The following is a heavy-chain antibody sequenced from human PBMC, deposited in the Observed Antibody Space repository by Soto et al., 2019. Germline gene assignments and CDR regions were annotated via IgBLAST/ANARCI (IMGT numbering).Heavy chain of an antibody. CDR2: IWYDGSNK. CDR3: ARDPRGENWFDP. J-gene: IGHJ5*02. D-gene: IGHD3-16*01. CDR1: GFTFSSYG. Sequence: GGSLRLSCAVSGFTFSSYGIHWVRQAPGKGLEWVAVIWYDGSNKYYADSVKGRFTISRDNSKNTLYLQMNSLRAEDTAVYYCARDPRGENWFDPWGQGTLVTVSS. V-gene: IGHV3-33*01.